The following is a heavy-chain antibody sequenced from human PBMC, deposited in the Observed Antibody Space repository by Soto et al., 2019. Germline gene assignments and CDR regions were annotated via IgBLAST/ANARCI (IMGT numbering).Heavy chain of an antibody. V-gene: IGHV4-30-2*01. D-gene: IGHD3-16*01. CDR2: IYPSGTI. J-gene: IGHJ4*02. CDR1: GVSITTNGYS. CDR3: ATYTAFAKYYFDY. Sequence: PSETLSLTCAVSGVSITTNGYSWSWIRQPPGKGLEWIGYIYPSGTIFYNPSLNSRVTISADTSNNQFSLKLTSMTAADTAVYFCATYTAFAKYYFDYWGRGTLVTVSS.